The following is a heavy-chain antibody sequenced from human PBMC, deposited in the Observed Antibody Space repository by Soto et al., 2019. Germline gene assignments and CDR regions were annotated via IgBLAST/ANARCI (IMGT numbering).Heavy chain of an antibody. D-gene: IGHD3-16*02. CDR1: GGSFSGYY. Sequence: QVQLQQWGAGLLKPSETLSLTCAVYGGSFSGYYWSWIRQPPGKGLEWIGEINHSGSTNYNPSLKSRVTISVDTSKNQFSLKLSSVTAAATAVYYCARGGDYVWGSYRHPLYWGQGTLVTVSS. J-gene: IGHJ4*02. V-gene: IGHV4-34*01. CDR2: INHSGST. CDR3: ARGGDYVWGSYRHPLY.